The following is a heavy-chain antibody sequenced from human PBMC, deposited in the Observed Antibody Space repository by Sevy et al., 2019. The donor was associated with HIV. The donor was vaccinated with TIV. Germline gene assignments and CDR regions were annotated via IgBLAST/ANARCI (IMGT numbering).Heavy chain of an antibody. CDR2: FDEDGET. D-gene: IGHD2-2*01. CDR1: GYTLTELS. Sequence: ASGKVSCKVSGYTLTELSIHWVRQAPGKGLEWMGGFDEDGETIYAQKFQGRVTMTEDTSTETAYMELSSLRSEDTAVYYCATDIVVGRDYWGQGTLVTVSS. J-gene: IGHJ4*02. V-gene: IGHV1-24*01. CDR3: ATDIVVGRDY.